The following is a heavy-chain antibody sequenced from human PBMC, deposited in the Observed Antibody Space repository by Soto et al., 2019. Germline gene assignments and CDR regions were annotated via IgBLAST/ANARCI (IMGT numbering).Heavy chain of an antibody. CDR2: IIPMLGMS. CDR3: ATNYGSGSAHFDN. V-gene: IGHV1-69*02. CDR1: GDTFNFYT. J-gene: IGHJ4*02. D-gene: IGHD3-10*01. Sequence: QVQLVQSGAEVKTPGSSVKVSCTASGDTFNFYTLSWVRQAPGQGLEWMGRIIPMLGMSNYAQKFQGRVTXXXDXXTSTAYMGLSSMRSEDTALYYCATNYGSGSAHFDNWGQGTLVTVSS.